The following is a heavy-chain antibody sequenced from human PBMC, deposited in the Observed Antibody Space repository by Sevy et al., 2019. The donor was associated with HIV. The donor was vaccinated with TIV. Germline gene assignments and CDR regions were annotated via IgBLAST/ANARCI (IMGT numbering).Heavy chain of an antibody. CDR3: ARGLYYYDSSGPRAGFDI. V-gene: IGHV1-2*02. CDR1: GYTFTGYY. Sequence: ASVKVSCKASGYTFTGYYMHWVRQAPGQGLEWMGWINPNSGGTNYAQKFQGRVTMTRDTSISTAYMELSRLRSDETAVNYCARGLYYYDSSGPRAGFDIWGQGTMVTVSS. J-gene: IGHJ3*02. CDR2: INPNSGGT. D-gene: IGHD3-22*01.